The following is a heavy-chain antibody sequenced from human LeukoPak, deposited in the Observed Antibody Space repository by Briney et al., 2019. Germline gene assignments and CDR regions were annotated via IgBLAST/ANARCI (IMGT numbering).Heavy chain of an antibody. V-gene: IGHV1-46*01. CDR2: INPSGGSR. J-gene: IGHJ3*02. Sequence: ASVKVSCKASGYTFTSYHMHWVRQAPGQGLEWMGIINPSGGSRSYAQKFQGRLTVTRDTSTSTVYMELSSLRSEDTAIYYCARIRDGYNDAYDIWGQGTVVTVPS. D-gene: IGHD5-24*01. CDR3: ARIRDGYNDAYDI. CDR1: GYTFTSYH.